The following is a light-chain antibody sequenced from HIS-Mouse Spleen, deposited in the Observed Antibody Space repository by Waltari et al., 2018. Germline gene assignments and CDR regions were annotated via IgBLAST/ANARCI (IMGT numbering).Light chain of an antibody. CDR3: QAWDSSTAV. J-gene: IGLJ2*01. CDR2: QDS. CDR1: KSGDKY. V-gene: IGLV3-1*01. Sequence: SYELTQPPSVSVSPGQTASITCSGDKSGDKYACWYQQKTGQSPVLVIYQDSKRPSGIPERFSGSNSGNTATLTISGTQAMDEADYYCQAWDSSTAVFGGGTKLTVL.